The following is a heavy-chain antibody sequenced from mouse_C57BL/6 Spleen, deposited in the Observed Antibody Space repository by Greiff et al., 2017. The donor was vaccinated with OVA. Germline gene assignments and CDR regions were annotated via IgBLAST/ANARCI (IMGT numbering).Heavy chain of an antibody. Sequence: VQLQQSGAELVRPGASVKLSCTASGFNIKDYYMHWVKQRPEQGLEWIGGIDPENGDTEYASKFQGKATITADTSSNTAYLQLSSLTSEDTAVYYGTTWGSCAYWGQGTLVTVSA. CDR3: TTWGSCAY. CDR1: GFNIKDYY. CDR2: IDPENGDT. V-gene: IGHV14-4*01. J-gene: IGHJ3*01.